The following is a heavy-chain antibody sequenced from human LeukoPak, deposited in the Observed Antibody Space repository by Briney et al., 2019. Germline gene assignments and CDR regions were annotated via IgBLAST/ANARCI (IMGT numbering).Heavy chain of an antibody. CDR2: IYPGDSNT. D-gene: IGHD6-19*01. Sequence: GESLKISCKGSGYNFANYWIAWVRQMPGKGLEWMGIIYPGDSNTRYSPSFQGQVTISADKSISTAYLQWNSLKASDSAMYYCARAGYSNAWYGADYWGQGTLVTVSS. V-gene: IGHV5-51*01. J-gene: IGHJ4*02. CDR1: GYNFANYW. CDR3: ARAGYSNAWYGADY.